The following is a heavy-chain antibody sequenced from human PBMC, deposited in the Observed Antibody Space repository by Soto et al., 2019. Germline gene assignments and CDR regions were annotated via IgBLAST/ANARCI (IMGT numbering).Heavy chain of an antibody. Sequence: ETLSLTCPVPGGSINNGDYFWGWIRQPPGKGLEWIGSVYHSGTTNYNPSLKSRVTISVDTSKNQFSLNLRSVTAADTAVYYCAKVVVGAPRHPDFDSWGQGTLVTVYS. CDR2: VYHSGTT. CDR1: GGSINNGDYF. CDR3: AKVVVGAPRHPDFDS. V-gene: IGHV4-39*01. D-gene: IGHD2-15*01. J-gene: IGHJ4*02.